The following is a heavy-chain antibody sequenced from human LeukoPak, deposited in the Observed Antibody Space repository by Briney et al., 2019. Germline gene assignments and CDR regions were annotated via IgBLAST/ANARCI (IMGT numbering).Heavy chain of an antibody. CDR3: ARGGSYLSAFDI. V-gene: IGHV3-48*01. J-gene: IGHJ3*02. CDR2: ISSTGNPR. CDR1: GFTFSSYW. D-gene: IGHD1-26*01. Sequence: GGSLRLSCAASGFTFSSYWMSWVRQAPGKGLEWVSYISSTGNPRHYAESVEGRFTISRDNSKNTLYLQMNSLRAEDTAVYYCARGGSYLSAFDIWGQGTMVTVSS.